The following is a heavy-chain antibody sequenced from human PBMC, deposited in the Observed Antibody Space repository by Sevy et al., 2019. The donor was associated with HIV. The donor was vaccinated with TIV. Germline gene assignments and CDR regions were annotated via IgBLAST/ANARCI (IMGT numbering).Heavy chain of an antibody. D-gene: IGHD3-10*01. V-gene: IGHV3-23*01. J-gene: IGHJ5*01. CDR1: GFTLNSYA. Sequence: GESLKISCATSGFTLNSYAMSWVRQAPGKGLEWVSTISTGGGFTYYADSVKGRFSISRDNFNNTLFLQMNSLRADDTAMYYCAKDFLSPNYYGTQFDFWGQGTVVTVSS. CDR2: ISTGGGFT. CDR3: AKDFLSPNYYGTQFDF.